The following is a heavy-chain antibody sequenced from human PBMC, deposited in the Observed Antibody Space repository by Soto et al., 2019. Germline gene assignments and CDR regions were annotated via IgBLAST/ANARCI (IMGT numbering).Heavy chain of an antibody. Sequence: WLSLRLSCAASGFNFNSYTINWVRQAPGKRLEWLSSISSSGYIFSTDSVRGRFTISRDNAKNSVYLQMNSLRVEDTAIFYCAKKAEKHFDWMFYADSWGQGTLVTVSS. CDR3: AKKAEKHFDWMFYADS. D-gene: IGHD3-9*01. CDR1: GFNFNSYT. V-gene: IGHV3-21*04. J-gene: IGHJ4*02. CDR2: ISSSGYI.